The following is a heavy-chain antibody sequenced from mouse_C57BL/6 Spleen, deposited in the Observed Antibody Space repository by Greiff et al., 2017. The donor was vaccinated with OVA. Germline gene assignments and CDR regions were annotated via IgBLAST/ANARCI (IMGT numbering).Heavy chain of an antibody. J-gene: IGHJ1*03. V-gene: IGHV1-22*01. CDR2: INPNNGGT. CDR3: VCPYDYDRNWYFDV. CDR1: GYTFTDYN. Sequence: VQLQQSGPELVKPGASVKMSCKASGYTFTDYNMHWVKQSHGKSLEWIGYINPNNGGTSYNQKFKGKATLTVNKSSSTAYMELRSLTSEDSAGYDGVCPYDYDRNWYFDVWGTGTTVTVSS. D-gene: IGHD2-4*01.